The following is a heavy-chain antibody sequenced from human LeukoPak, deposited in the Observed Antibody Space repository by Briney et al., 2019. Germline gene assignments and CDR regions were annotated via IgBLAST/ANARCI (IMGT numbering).Heavy chain of an antibody. Sequence: GGSLRLSCAASGFTFSSYAMHWVRQAPGKGLEWVAVISYDGSNKYYADSVKGRFTISRDNSKNTLYLQMNSLRAEDTAVYYCARVGDYGDLNWFDPWGQGTLVTVSS. D-gene: IGHD4-17*01. CDR1: GFTFSSYA. CDR2: ISYDGSNK. CDR3: ARVGDYGDLNWFDP. V-gene: IGHV3-30-3*01. J-gene: IGHJ5*02.